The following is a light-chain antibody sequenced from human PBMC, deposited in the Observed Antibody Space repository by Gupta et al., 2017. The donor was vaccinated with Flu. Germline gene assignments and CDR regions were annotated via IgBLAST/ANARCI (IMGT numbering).Light chain of an antibody. CDR2: GNS. CDR1: SSNIGSNN. CDR3: AAWDDSLNGHYV. V-gene: IGLV1-44*01. Sequence: SSNIGSNNVNWYQQVPGTAPKLLIYGNSQRPSGVPDRFSGPKSGTSASLAISGLQSEDEADYYCAAWDDSLNGHYVFGTGTKVTAL. J-gene: IGLJ1*01.